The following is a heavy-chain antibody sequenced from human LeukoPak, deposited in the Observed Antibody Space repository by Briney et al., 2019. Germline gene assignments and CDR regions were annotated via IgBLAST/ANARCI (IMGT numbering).Heavy chain of an antibody. D-gene: IGHD3-16*02. CDR3: ARDQYDSVWGSYRPYFDY. Sequence: SVKVSCKASGYTFTSYGISWVRQAPGQGLEWMGSISPYTGNTKYAERFQDRVIMTTDTSTRTAYMELRSLRSDDTAVFYCARDQYDSVWGSYRPYFDYWGQGTLVPVSS. CDR2: ISPYTGNT. CDR1: GYTFTSYG. V-gene: IGHV1-18*04. J-gene: IGHJ4*02.